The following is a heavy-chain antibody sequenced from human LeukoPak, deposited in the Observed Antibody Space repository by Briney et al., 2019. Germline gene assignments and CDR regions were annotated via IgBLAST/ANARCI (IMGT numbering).Heavy chain of an antibody. CDR3: ARDTLLDYYYYGMDV. J-gene: IGHJ6*02. V-gene: IGHV3-7*01. CDR2: IKQDGSEK. D-gene: IGHD3-3*01. CDR1: GFTFSSYW. Sequence: GGSLRLSCAASGFTFSSYWMSWVRQAPGKGLEWVANIKQDGSEKYYVDSVKGRFTISRDNAKNSLYLQMNSLRAEDTAVYYCARDTLLDYYYYGMDVWGQGTTVTVSS.